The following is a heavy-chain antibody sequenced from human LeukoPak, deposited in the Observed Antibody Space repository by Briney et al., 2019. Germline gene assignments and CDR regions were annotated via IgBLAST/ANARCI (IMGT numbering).Heavy chain of an antibody. D-gene: IGHD3-22*01. CDR2: IYSGGST. CDR1: EFTVSSNH. Sequence: GGSLRLSCAASEFTVSSNHMTWVRQAPGKGLEWVSIIYSGGSTFYADSVKGRFTISRDNSKNALYLQMNSLRAEDTAVYYCARGPYDRSGYRFDYWGQGTLVTVSS. V-gene: IGHV3-66*01. J-gene: IGHJ4*02. CDR3: ARGPYDRSGYRFDY.